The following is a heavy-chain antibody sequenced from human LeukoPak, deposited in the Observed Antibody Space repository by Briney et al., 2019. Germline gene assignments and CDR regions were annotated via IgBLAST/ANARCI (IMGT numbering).Heavy chain of an antibody. J-gene: IGHJ3*02. CDR1: GYTFTSYY. D-gene: IGHD4-17*01. V-gene: IGHV1-46*01. CDR2: INPSGGST. Sequence: ASVKVSCKASGYTFTSYYMHWVRQAPGQGLEWMGIINPSGGSTSYAQKFQGRVTITADKSTSTAYMELSSLRSEDTAVYYCARTPSHYEDAFDIWGQGTMVTVSS. CDR3: ARTPSHYEDAFDI.